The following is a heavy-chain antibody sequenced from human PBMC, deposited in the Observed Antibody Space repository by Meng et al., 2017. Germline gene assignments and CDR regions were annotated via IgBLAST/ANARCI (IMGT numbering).Heavy chain of an antibody. CDR3: ARGRGYYYDSSGYSNNWFDP. CDR2: IIPIFGTA. D-gene: IGHD3-22*01. J-gene: IGHJ5*02. V-gene: IGHV1-69*06. Sequence: SVKVSCKASGGTFSSYAISWVRQAPGQGLEWMGGIIPIFGTANYAQKFQGRVTITADKSTSTAYMELSSLRSEDTAVYYCARGRGYYYDSSGYSNNWFDPWGQGTLVTVSS. CDR1: GGTFSSYA.